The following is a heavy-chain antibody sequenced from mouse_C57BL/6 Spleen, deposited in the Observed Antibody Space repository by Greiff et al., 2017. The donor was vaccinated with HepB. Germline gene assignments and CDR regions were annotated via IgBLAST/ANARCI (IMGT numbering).Heavy chain of an antibody. CDR3: ARYDVGY. V-gene: IGHV1-82*01. D-gene: IGHD2-12*01. Sequence: QVQLQQSGPELVKPGASVKISCKASGYAFSSSWMNWVKQRPGKGLEWIGRIYPGDGDTNYNGKFKGKATLTADKSSSTAYMQLSSLTSEDSAVYFCARYDVGYWGQGTTLTVSS. CDR2: IYPGDGDT. J-gene: IGHJ2*01. CDR1: GYAFSSSW.